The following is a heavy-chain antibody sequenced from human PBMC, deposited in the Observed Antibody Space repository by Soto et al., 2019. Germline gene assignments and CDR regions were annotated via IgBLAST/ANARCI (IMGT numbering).Heavy chain of an antibody. J-gene: IGHJ6*02. Sequence: QVHLVQSGAEVKKPGASVKVSCKASTYTFIGYDLHWVRQAPGQGLEWMGHIKPNRGGTKYAQKLQGRVTMTKDTPINTAYRELSGLRSDDTAIYYCANGNRSGYNGDWGGYYYGMDVWGQGTTVTVS. CDR2: IKPNRGGT. D-gene: IGHD1-1*01. CDR1: TYTFIGYD. CDR3: ANGNRSGYNGDWGGYYYGMDV. V-gene: IGHV1-2*06.